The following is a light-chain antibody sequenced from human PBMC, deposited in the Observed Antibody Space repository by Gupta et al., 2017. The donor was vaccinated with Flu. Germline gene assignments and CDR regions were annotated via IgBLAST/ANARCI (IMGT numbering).Light chain of an antibody. V-gene: IGLV3-25*03. Sequence: SYELTQPPSLSVSPGQTARLTCSGASLSSQYTYWYQQKPGQAPVLVIFKDTERPSGIPERFSGSNSGTTVTLTITGVQAEDEAAYYCQSADNGGTYVVFGGGTRLTV. CDR2: KDT. CDR1: SLSSQY. CDR3: QSADNGGTYVV. J-gene: IGLJ3*02.